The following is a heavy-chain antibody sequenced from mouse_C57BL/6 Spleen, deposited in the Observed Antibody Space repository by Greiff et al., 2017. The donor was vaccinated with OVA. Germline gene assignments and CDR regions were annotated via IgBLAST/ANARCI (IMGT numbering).Heavy chain of an antibody. J-gene: IGHJ4*01. CDR2: ISSGSSTI. CDR1: GFTFSDYG. Sequence: EVKLMESGGGLVKPGGSLKLSCAASGFTFSDYGMHWVRQAPEKGLEWVAYISSGSSTIYYADTVKGRFTISRDNAKNTLFLQMTSLRSEDTAMYYCARDYGSSHYYAMDYWGQGTSVTVSS. D-gene: IGHD1-1*01. V-gene: IGHV5-17*01. CDR3: ARDYGSSHYYAMDY.